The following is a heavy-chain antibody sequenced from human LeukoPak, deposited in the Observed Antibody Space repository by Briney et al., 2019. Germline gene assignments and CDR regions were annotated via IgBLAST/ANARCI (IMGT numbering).Heavy chain of an antibody. CDR3: ARGGTFSFDY. CDR2: IYYSGST. J-gene: IGHJ4*02. D-gene: IGHD2-15*01. V-gene: IGHV4-39*07. Sequence: PSETLSLTCTVSSGSISSSSYYWGWIRQPPGKGLEWIGSIYYSGSTYYNPSLKSRVTISVDTSKNQFSLKLSSVTAADTAVYYCARGGTFSFDYWGQGTLVTVSS. CDR1: SGSISSSSYY.